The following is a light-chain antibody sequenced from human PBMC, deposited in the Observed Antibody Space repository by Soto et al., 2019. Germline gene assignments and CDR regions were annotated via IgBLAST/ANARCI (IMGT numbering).Light chain of an antibody. V-gene: IGLV2-23*02. CDR1: DSDVGSYDL. CDR2: EVT. CDR3: SSYAGTSHYV. J-gene: IGLJ1*01. Sequence: QSALTQPASVSASPGQSITISCTGSDSDVGSYDLVSWYQQHPDKAPKLLIYEVTKRPSGVSNRFSGSKSDNTASLTISGLQAEDEADYYCSSYAGTSHYVFGTGTKVTVL.